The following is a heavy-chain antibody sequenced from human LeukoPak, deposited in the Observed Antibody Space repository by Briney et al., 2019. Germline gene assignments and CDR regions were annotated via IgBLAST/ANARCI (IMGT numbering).Heavy chain of an antibody. CDR1: GGSISSSTYY. V-gene: IGHV4-39*07. J-gene: IGHJ6*02. Sequence: SETLTLTCTVSGGSISSSTYYWGWIRQPPGKGLEWIGSIYYGGSTYYNSSLKSRVTISVDISKNQFSLKVSSVTAADTAVYYCARDAGHQLSRRNYYAMDVWGQGTTVTVSS. CDR3: ARDAGHQLSRRNYYAMDV. CDR2: IYYGGST. D-gene: IGHD2-2*01.